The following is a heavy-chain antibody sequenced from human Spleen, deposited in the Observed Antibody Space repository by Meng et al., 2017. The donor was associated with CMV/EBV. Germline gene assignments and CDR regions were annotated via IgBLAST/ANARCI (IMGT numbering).Heavy chain of an antibody. CDR1: GFSFRRYM. Sequence: CAASGFSFRRYMMHWVLQAPGKGLEWVAAIWDDGTDENYADSVKGRFTISRDNSKNTLYLQMNSLSAEDTAVYYCAKVGGYSSMSDYWGHGTLVTVSS. D-gene: IGHD6-13*01. V-gene: IGHV3-33*06. CDR3: AKVGGYSSMSDY. J-gene: IGHJ4*01. CDR2: IWDDGTDE.